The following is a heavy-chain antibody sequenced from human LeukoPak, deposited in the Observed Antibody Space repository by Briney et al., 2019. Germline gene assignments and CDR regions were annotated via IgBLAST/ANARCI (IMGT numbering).Heavy chain of an antibody. CDR1: GDSISSDNYY. CDR2: IYYSGST. CDR3: ARAAYSGSYHSDY. V-gene: IGHV4-61*01. J-gene: IGHJ4*02. D-gene: IGHD1-26*01. Sequence: SETLSLTCTVSGDSISSDNYYWNWIRQPPGKGLEWIGYIYYSGSTNYNPSLKSRVTISVDTSKNQFSLKLSSVTAADTAVYYCARAAYSGSYHSDYWGQGTLVTVSS.